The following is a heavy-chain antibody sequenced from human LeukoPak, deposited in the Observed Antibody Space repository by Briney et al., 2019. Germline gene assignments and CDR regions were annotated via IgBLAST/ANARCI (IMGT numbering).Heavy chain of an antibody. CDR3: ARAYTAMVYLFDP. CDR2: INPSGGDT. V-gene: IGHV1-46*01. D-gene: IGHD5-18*01. CDR1: GYTLTSYY. J-gene: IGHJ5*02. Sequence: GSVKVSCKASGYTLTSYYMHWVRQAPGQGLEWMGIINPSGGDTNYAHKFQGRVTMTRDTSTSTVYMGLSSLRSEDTAVYYCARAYTAMVYLFDPWGQGTLVTVSS.